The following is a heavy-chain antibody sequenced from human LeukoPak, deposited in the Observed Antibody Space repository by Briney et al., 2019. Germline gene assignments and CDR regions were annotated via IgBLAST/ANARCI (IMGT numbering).Heavy chain of an antibody. CDR1: GGSISSSNW. J-gene: IGHJ4*02. Sequence: PSETLSLTCAVSGGSISSSNWWSWVRQPPGKGLEWIGEIYHGGSTNYNPSLKSRVTISVDKSKNQFSLKLSSVTAADTAVYYCASGYSYGLTIDYWGQGTLVTVSS. D-gene: IGHD5-18*01. V-gene: IGHV4-4*02. CDR2: IYHGGST. CDR3: ASGYSYGLTIDY.